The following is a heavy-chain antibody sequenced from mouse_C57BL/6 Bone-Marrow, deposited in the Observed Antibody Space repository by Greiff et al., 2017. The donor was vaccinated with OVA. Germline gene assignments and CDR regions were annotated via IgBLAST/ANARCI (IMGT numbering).Heavy chain of an antibody. CDR3: ARGGSRAWFAY. D-gene: IGHD1-1*01. Sequence: VQLQQSGPELVKPGASVKISCKASGYAFSSSWMNWVKQRPGKGLEWIGRIYPGDGDTNYNGTFKGKATLTADKASSTAYMQLSSLTSEDSAVYFCARGGSRAWFAYWGQGTLVTVSA. J-gene: IGHJ3*01. CDR1: GYAFSSSW. CDR2: IYPGDGDT. V-gene: IGHV1-82*01.